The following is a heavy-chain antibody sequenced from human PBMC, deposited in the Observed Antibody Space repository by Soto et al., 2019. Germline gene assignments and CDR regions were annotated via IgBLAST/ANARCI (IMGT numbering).Heavy chain of an antibody. CDR1: GGTFSSYA. J-gene: IGHJ6*02. CDR2: IIPIFGTA. D-gene: IGHD6-19*01. V-gene: IGHV1-69*13. CDR3: ARDGQRVGWYGGYGMDV. Sequence: SVEVSCKASGGTFSSYAIIWVRQAPGEGLEWMGGIIPIFGTANYAQKFQGRVTITADESTSTAYMELSSLRSEDTAVYYCARDGQRVGWYGGYGMDVWGQGTTVTVSS.